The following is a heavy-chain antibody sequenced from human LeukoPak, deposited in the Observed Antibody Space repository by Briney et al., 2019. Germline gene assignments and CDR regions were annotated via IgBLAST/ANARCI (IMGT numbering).Heavy chain of an antibody. CDR1: GFTFDDYA. D-gene: IGHD2-15*01. Sequence: GGALRLSCAASGFTFDDYAMHWVRQAPGKGLEWVSGISWNSGSIGYADSVKGRFTISRDNAKNSLYLQMNSLRAEDTALYYCAKDRRARDIGGFDYWGQGTLVTVSS. J-gene: IGHJ4*02. V-gene: IGHV3-9*01. CDR2: ISWNSGSI. CDR3: AKDRRARDIGGFDY.